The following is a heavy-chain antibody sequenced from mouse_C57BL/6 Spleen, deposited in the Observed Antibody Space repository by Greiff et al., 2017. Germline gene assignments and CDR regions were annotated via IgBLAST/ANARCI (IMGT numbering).Heavy chain of an antibody. CDR3: ARRGFITTVVAPTY. CDR2: IYPGSGST. Sequence: QVQLQQPGAELVTPGASVKMSCKASGYTFTSYWITWVKQRPGQGLEWIGDIYPGSGSTNYNEKFKSKATLTVDTSSRTAYMQLSSLTSEDSAVYYCARRGFITTVVAPTYWGQGTLVTVSA. CDR1: GYTFTSYW. J-gene: IGHJ3*01. D-gene: IGHD1-1*01. V-gene: IGHV1-55*01.